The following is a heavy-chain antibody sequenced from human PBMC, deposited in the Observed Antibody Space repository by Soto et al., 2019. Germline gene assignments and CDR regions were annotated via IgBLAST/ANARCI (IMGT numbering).Heavy chain of an antibody. CDR2: ISSSSSYT. CDR3: ARDPVTQGGLDRANVLCDYYGMDV. J-gene: IGHJ6*02. CDR1: GFTFSDYY. Sequence: GGSLRLSCAASGFTFSDYYMSWIRQAPGKGLEWVSYISSSSSYTNYADSVKGRFTISRDNAKNSLYLQMNSLRAEDTAVYYCARDPVTQGGLDRANVLCDYYGMDVWGQGTTVTVSS. D-gene: IGHD5-18*01. V-gene: IGHV3-11*06.